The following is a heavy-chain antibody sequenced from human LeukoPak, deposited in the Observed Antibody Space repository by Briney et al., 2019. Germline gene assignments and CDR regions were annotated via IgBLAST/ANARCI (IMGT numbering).Heavy chain of an antibody. D-gene: IGHD3-22*01. J-gene: IGHJ6*03. CDR1: GITFSNAW. Sequence: GGSLRLSCAASGITFSNAWMSWVRQAPGKGLEWVGRIKSKTDGGTTDYAAPVKGRFTISRDDSKNTLYLQMNSLKTEDTAVYYCTTDPGYYDSSGYYPNYYYYYMDVWGKGTTVTVSS. V-gene: IGHV3-15*01. CDR2: IKSKTDGGTT. CDR3: TTDPGYYDSSGYYPNYYYYYMDV.